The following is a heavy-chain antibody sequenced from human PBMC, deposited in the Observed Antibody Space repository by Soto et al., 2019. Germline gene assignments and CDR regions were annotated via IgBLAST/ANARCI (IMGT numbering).Heavy chain of an antibody. J-gene: IGHJ6*02. CDR3: ARGLKGYYYGMDV. CDR2: ISSSSSYI. Sequence: GGSLRLSCAASGFTFSSYSMNWVRQAPGKGLEWVSSISSSSSYIYYADSVKGRFTISRDNAKNSLYLQMNSLRAEDAAVYYCARGLKGYYYGMDVWGQGTTVTVSS. V-gene: IGHV3-21*01. CDR1: GFTFSSYS.